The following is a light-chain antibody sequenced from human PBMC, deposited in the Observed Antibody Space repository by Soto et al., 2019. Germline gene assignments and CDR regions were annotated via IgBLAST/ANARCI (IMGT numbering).Light chain of an antibody. J-gene: IGKJ2*01. V-gene: IGKV3-11*01. CDR3: HQCYNWPPMYT. Sequence: EVVLTQSPATLSLSPGEGATLSCRAGQSVSSYLAWYQQKPGQAPRLLIYEASKRATGVPARFRGSGSGTDFTLTISSLEPEDFAVYYCHQCYNWPPMYTFGQGTKLEMK. CDR1: QSVSSY. CDR2: EAS.